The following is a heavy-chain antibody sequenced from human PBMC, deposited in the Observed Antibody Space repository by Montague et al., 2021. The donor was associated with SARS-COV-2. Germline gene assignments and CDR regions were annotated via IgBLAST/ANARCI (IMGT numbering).Heavy chain of an antibody. V-gene: IGHV4-59*08. CDR1: GGSISTYY. Sequence: SETLSLTCTVSGGSISTYYWSWIRQSPGKGLEWIAYVYYTGSTNYDPSLKSRATISVDTSENQFSLKLKSVTAADTAVYYCARHDGSFASGSYPPFRYFDFWGQGTLVTVSS. CDR3: ARHDGSFASGSYPPFRYFDF. D-gene: IGHD1-26*01. J-gene: IGHJ4*02. CDR2: VYYTGST.